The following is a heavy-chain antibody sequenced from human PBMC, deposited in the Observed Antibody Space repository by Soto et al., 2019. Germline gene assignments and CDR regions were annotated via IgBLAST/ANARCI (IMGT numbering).Heavy chain of an antibody. Sequence: SETLSLTCTVAGGSISSSGYYWGWIRQPPGKGLEWIGSIYYSGSTYYNPSLKSRVTISVDTSKNQFSLKLSSVTAADTAVYYCARLGDILTAVNAFDIWGQGTMVTVSS. V-gene: IGHV4-39*01. CDR1: GGSISSSGYY. D-gene: IGHD3-9*01. CDR2: IYYSGST. CDR3: ARLGDILTAVNAFDI. J-gene: IGHJ3*02.